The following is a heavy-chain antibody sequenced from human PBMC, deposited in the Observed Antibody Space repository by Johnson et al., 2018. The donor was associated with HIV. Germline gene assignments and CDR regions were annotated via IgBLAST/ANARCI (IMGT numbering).Heavy chain of an antibody. CDR1: GFTFSSYA. CDR2: ISGSGSST. V-gene: IGHV3-23*04. D-gene: IGHD6-13*01. Sequence: VQLVESGGGLVQPGGSLRLSCVASGFTFSSYAMAWVRQAPGKGLEWVSTISGSGSSTHYADSVKGRFTISRDNSKNTLYLQMNSLRAEDTAVYYCAETPGIAAAGTGYAFDIWGQGTMVTVSS. CDR3: AETPGIAAAGTGYAFDI. J-gene: IGHJ3*02.